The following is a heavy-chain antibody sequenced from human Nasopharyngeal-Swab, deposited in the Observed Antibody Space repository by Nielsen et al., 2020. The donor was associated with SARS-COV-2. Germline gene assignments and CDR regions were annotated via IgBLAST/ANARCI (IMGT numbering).Heavy chain of an antibody. CDR3: ARSSLQSEGYAFDY. J-gene: IGHJ4*02. CDR2: ISSSGSTI. D-gene: IGHD5-12*01. V-gene: IGHV3-11*01. CDR1: GFTFSDYY. Sequence: GESLKISCAASGFTFSDYYMSWIRQAPGKGLEWVSYISSSGSTIYYADSVKGRFTISRDNAKNSLYLQMNSLRAEDTAVYYCARSSLQSEGYAFDYWGQGTLVTVSS.